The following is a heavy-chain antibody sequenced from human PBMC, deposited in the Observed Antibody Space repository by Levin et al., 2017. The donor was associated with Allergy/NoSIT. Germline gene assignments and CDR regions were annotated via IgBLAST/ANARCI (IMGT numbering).Heavy chain of an antibody. CDR2: IQPDGSNT. CDR1: GFTFSSSW. V-gene: IGHV3-74*01. J-gene: IGHJ5*02. CDR3: ARDLNWPGP. Sequence: LTGGSLRLSCAASGFTFSSSWMEWVRQGPGEGLVWVSRIQPDGSNTAYADSVKGRFTISRDNAKNTLYLQMNSLRAEDTAVYYCARDLNWPGPWGQGTLVTVSS.